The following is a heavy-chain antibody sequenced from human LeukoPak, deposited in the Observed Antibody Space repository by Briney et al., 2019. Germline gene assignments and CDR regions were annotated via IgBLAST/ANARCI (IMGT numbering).Heavy chain of an antibody. CDR2: ISYDGSNK. Sequence: PGRSLRLSCAASGFTFSSYGMHWVRRAPGKGLEWVAVISYDGSNKYYADSVKGRFTISRDNSKNTLYLQMNSLRAEDTAVYYCAKDGGSLMDYWGQGTLVTVSS. V-gene: IGHV3-30*18. CDR1: GFTFSSYG. D-gene: IGHD1-26*01. J-gene: IGHJ4*02. CDR3: AKDGGSLMDY.